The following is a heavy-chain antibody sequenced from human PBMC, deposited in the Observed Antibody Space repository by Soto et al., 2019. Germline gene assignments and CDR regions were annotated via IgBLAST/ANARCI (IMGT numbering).Heavy chain of an antibody. CDR3: ASQGYCSSTSCPDDYYFDY. CDR1: GGSISSGGYY. V-gene: IGHV4-31*03. D-gene: IGHD2-2*01. J-gene: IGHJ4*02. Sequence: QVQLQESGPGLVKPSQTLSLTCTVSGGSISSGGYYWSWIRQHPGKGLEWIGYIYYSGSTYYNPSLKRRVTISVDTSKNQFSLKLSSVTAADTAVYYCASQGYCSSTSCPDDYYFDYWGQGTLVTVSS. CDR2: IYYSGST.